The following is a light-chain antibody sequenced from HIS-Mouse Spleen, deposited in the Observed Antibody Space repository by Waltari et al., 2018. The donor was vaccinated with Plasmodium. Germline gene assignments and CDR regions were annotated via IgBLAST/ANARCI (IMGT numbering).Light chain of an antibody. V-gene: IGLV1-47*01. J-gene: IGLJ3*02. Sequence: QSVLTQPPSASGTPGPRVTISCSGSSSNIGRNYLTWYQQLPGTAPKLLIYRNNQRPSGVPDRFSGSKSGTSASLAISGLRSEDEADYYCAAWDDSLSGPVFGGGTKLTVL. CDR2: RNN. CDR3: AAWDDSLSGPV. CDR1: SSNIGRNY.